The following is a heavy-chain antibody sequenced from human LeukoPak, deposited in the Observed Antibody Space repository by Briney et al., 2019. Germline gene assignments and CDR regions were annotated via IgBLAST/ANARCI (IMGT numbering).Heavy chain of an antibody. J-gene: IGHJ4*02. D-gene: IGHD3-22*01. CDR2: IIPIFGTA. V-gene: IGHV1-69*05. CDR3: AVPRADSSVYYSDY. CDR1: GGTFSSYA. Sequence: SVKVSCKASGGTFSSYAISWVRQAPGQGLELMGRIIPIFGTANYAQKFQGRVTITTDGSTSTAYTARSSLRSEETAVYYCAVPRADSSVYYSDYWGQGTLVTVSS.